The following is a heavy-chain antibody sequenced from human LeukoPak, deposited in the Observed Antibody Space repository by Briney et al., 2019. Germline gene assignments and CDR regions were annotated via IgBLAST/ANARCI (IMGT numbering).Heavy chain of an antibody. J-gene: IGHJ5*02. Sequence: TGGSLRLSCAASGFTFSSYAMSWVRQAPGKGLEWVSAISGSGGSTYYADSVKGRFTISRDNSKNTLYLQMNSLRAEDTAVYYCAKVLGSSWSRFPNWFDPWGQGTLVTVSS. CDR1: GFTFSSYA. CDR3: AKVLGSSWSRFPNWFDP. V-gene: IGHV3-23*01. D-gene: IGHD6-13*01. CDR2: ISGSGGST.